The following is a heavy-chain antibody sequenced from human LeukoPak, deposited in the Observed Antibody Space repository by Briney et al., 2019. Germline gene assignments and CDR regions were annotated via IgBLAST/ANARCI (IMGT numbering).Heavy chain of an antibody. J-gene: IGHJ6*03. V-gene: IGHV1-24*01. CDR3: ATLGSYSYYYYMDV. CDR1: GYTLTELS. Sequence: ASVKVSCKVSGYTLTELSMHWVRQAPGKGLEWMGGFDPEDGETIYAQKFQGRVTMTEDTSTDTAYMELSSLRSEDTAVYYCATLGSYSYYYYMDVWGKGTTVTISS. D-gene: IGHD1-26*01. CDR2: FDPEDGET.